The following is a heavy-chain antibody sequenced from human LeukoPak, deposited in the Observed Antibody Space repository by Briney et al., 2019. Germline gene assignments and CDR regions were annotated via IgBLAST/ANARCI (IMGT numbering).Heavy chain of an antibody. CDR2: IYYSGST. D-gene: IGHD1-1*01. CDR3: AREERGSIFDY. Sequence: SETLSLTCTVSGGSISSGDYYWSWIRQPPGKGLEWIGYIYYSGSTYYNPSLKSRVTISVDTSKNQFSLKLSSVTAADTAVYYCAREERGSIFDYWGQGTLVTVSS. CDR1: GGSISSGDYY. J-gene: IGHJ4*02. V-gene: IGHV4-30-4*01.